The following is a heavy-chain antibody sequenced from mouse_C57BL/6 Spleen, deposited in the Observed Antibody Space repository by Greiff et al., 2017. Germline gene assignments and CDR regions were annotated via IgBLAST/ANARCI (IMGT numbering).Heavy chain of an antibody. CDR1: GYTFTDYN. J-gene: IGHJ4*01. Sequence: LVEPGASVKMSCKASGYTFTDYNMHWVKQSHGKSLEWIGYINPNNGGTSYNQKFKGKATLTVNKSSSTAYMELRSLTSEDSAVYYCASYTYPFYAMDYWGQGTSVTVSS. V-gene: IGHV1-22*01. CDR2: INPNNGGT. D-gene: IGHD5-1-1*01. CDR3: ASYTYPFYAMDY.